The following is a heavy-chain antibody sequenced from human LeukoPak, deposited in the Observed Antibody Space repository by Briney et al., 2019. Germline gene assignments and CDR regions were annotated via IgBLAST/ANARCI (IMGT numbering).Heavy chain of an antibody. V-gene: IGHV4-31*03. CDR2: IYYSGST. CDR1: GGSISSGGYY. J-gene: IGHJ4*02. CDR3: ASDSSGFLFDY. Sequence: SETLSLTCTVSGGSISSGGYYWSWIRQHPGKGLEWIGYIYYSGSTYCNPSLKSRVTISVDTSKSQFSLKLSSVTAADTAVYYCASDSSGFLFDYWGQGTLVTVSS. D-gene: IGHD3-22*01.